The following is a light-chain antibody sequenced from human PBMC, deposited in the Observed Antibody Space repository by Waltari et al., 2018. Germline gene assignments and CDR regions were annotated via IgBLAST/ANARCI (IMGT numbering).Light chain of an antibody. Sequence: QSVLTQPPSVSAAPGQKVTISCSGGSSNIGRNYVSWYPQLPGTAPKLLIYDNDRRPPGITDRCSGSKSGTSATLGLTGLQTGDEADYYCAVWDTSLSAYVFGPGTKVTVL. CDR3: AVWDTSLSAYV. CDR1: SSNIGRNY. V-gene: IGLV1-51*01. CDR2: DND. J-gene: IGLJ1*01.